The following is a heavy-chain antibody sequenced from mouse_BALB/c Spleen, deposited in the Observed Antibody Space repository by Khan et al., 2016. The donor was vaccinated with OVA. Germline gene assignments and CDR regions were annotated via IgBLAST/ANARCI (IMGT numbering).Heavy chain of an antibody. Sequence: QVQLKESGPGLVAPSPSLSITCTASGFSLTSYGVHWVRQPPGQGLEWLGVICPGGSTTYYSALMSRLTISKDNSKSQVFLKMNSLQTDDTAMYYCARLEDKWGQGTTLTVSA. CDR2: ICPGGST. V-gene: IGHV2-9*02. CDR3: ARLEDK. J-gene: IGHJ2*01. CDR1: GFSLTSYG.